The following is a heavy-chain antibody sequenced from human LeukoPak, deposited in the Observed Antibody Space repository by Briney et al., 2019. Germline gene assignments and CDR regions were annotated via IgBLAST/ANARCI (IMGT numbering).Heavy chain of an antibody. CDR1: GFTFSSYA. Sequence: GRSLRLSCAASGFTFSSYAMHWVRQAPGKGLEWVAVISYDGSNKYYADSVKGRFTISRDNSKNTLYLQMNSLRAEDTAVYYCARGNWNPDAFDIWGQGTMVTVSS. J-gene: IGHJ3*02. D-gene: IGHD1-1*01. CDR2: ISYDGSNK. V-gene: IGHV3-30-3*01. CDR3: ARGNWNPDAFDI.